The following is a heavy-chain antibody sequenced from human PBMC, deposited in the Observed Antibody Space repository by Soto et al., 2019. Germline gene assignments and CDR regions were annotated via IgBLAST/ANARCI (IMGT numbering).Heavy chain of an antibody. D-gene: IGHD2-21*02. CDR2: INPSGGST. J-gene: IGHJ4*02. V-gene: IGHV1-46*01. Sequence: ASVKVSCKASGYTFTSYYMHWVRQAPGQGLEWMGIINPSGGSTSYAQKFQGRVTMTRDTSTSTVYMELSSLRSEDTAVYYCARDPVVVTANNYVDYWGQGTLVTVSS. CDR1: GYTFTSYY. CDR3: ARDPVVVTANNYVDY.